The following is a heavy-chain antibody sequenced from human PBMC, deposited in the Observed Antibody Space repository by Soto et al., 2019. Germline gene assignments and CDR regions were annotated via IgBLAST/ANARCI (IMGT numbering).Heavy chain of an antibody. CDR3: ARGTGRSDFWSGYYTNYYYYGMDV. Sequence: GASVKVSCKASGYTFTGYYMHWVRQAPGQGLEWMGWINPNSGGTNYAQKFQGWVTMTRDTSISTAYMELSRLRSDDTAVYYCARGTGRSDFWSGYYTNYYYYGMDVWGQGTTVTVSS. CDR1: GYTFTGYY. D-gene: IGHD3-3*01. V-gene: IGHV1-2*04. J-gene: IGHJ6*02. CDR2: INPNSGGT.